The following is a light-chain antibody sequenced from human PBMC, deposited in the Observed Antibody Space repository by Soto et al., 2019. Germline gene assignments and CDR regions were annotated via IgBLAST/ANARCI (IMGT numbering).Light chain of an antibody. V-gene: IGKV3-11*01. CDR2: DAS. CDR1: QSVTSSY. CDR3: QQRSNWPSIT. Sequence: EIVLTQSPGTLSLFPWERATLSCRASQSVTSSYLAWYQQTPGQAPRLLIYDASNRATGIPARFSGSGSGTDFTLTISSLEPEDFAVYYCQQRSNWPSITFGQGTRLEIK. J-gene: IGKJ5*01.